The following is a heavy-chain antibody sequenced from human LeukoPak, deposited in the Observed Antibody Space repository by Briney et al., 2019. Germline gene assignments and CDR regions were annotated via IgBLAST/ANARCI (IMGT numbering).Heavy chain of an antibody. CDR1: GGSISSYY. D-gene: IGHD1-26*01. J-gene: IGHJ3*02. Sequence: PSETLSLTCTVSGGSISSYYWSWIRQPPGKGLEWIGYIYYSGSTNYNPSLKSRVTISVDTSKNQFSLTLTSVTAADTARYYCARIPYSGNFYGVFDMWGQGRLVIVSS. CDR2: IYYSGST. CDR3: ARIPYSGNFYGVFDM. V-gene: IGHV4-59*12.